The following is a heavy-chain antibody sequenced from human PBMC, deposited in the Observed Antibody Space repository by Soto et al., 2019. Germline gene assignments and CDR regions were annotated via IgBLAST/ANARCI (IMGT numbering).Heavy chain of an antibody. Sequence: LSLTFTASGDSISSGRYYWGWIRQPPGKGLEWIGSIYYSGNAYYNPSLKSRVTISADTSKNQFSLKLSSVTAADTAVYYCARHSVVVAATSLHYFDYWGQGTLVTVSS. J-gene: IGHJ4*02. D-gene: IGHD2-15*01. CDR3: ARHSVVVAATSLHYFDY. CDR1: GDSISSGRYY. CDR2: IYYSGNA. V-gene: IGHV4-39*01.